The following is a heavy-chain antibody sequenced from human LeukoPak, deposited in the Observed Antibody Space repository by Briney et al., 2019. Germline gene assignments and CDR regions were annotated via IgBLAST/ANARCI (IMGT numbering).Heavy chain of an antibody. J-gene: IGHJ4*02. CDR2: FDPEDGET. D-gene: IGHD3-10*01. CDR1: GYTLTELS. V-gene: IGHV1-24*01. Sequence: ASVKVSCKVSGYTLTELSMHWVRQAPGKGLEWMGGFDPEDGETIYAQKFQGRVTMTEDTSTDTAYMELSSLRSEDTAVYYCATDILGSEEFDYWGQGTLVTVSS. CDR3: ATDILGSEEFDY.